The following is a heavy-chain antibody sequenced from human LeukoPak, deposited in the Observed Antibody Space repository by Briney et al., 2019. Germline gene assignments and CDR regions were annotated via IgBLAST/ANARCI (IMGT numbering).Heavy chain of an antibody. CDR2: IKSKTDGGTT. J-gene: IGHJ4*02. V-gene: IGHV3-15*01. CDR1: GFTFSNAW. CDR3: TTGVDYGDYAGGYGIPFDY. D-gene: IGHD4-17*01. Sequence: GGSLRLSCAASGFTFSNAWMSWVRQAPGKGLEWVGRIKSKTDGGTTDYAAPVKGRFTISRDDSKNTLYLQMNSLKTEDTAVYYCTTGVDYGDYAGGYGIPFDYWGQGTLVTVSS.